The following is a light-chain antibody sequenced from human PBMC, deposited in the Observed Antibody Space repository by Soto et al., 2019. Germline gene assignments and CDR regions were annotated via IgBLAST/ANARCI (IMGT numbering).Light chain of an antibody. CDR1: ESISSW. V-gene: IGKV1-5*03. CDR3: QQYNSHLGIT. J-gene: IGKJ3*01. Sequence: DIQMTQSPSTLSASVGDRVTITCRASESISSWLAWYQQKLGKAPKLLIYKASSLESGVPSRFSGSGSGTEFTLTISSLQPDDFATYCCQQYNSHLGITFGPGTKVDIK. CDR2: KAS.